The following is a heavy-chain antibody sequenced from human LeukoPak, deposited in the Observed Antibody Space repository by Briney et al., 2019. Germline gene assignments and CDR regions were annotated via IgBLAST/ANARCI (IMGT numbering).Heavy chain of an antibody. CDR2: VNPRGGDA. J-gene: IGHJ4*02. D-gene: IGHD2-8*01. CDR3: ARGVPLGYCTYGVCYPPYYFDY. V-gene: IGHV1-8*01. CDR1: GYTFISYN. Sequence: ASVKVSCKASGYTFISYNINWLRQATGQGLEWMGWVNPRGGDAGYLQKFQGRLTITRDSSIDTAYMDLSGLNSEDTAVYYCARGVPLGYCTYGVCYPPYYFDYWGQGTLVTASS.